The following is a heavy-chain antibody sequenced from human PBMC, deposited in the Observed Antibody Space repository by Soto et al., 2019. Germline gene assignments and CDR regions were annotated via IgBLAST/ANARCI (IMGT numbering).Heavy chain of an antibody. V-gene: IGHV1-69*01. CDR1: GGTFSSYA. Sequence: QVQLVQSGAEVKKPGSSVKVSCKASGGTFSSYAISWVRQAPGQGLEWIGGSIPIFGTANYAQKFQGRVTITADESTSTAYMELSSLSSEDTAVYYCATSRYYYDSSGLSDLGYYYYGMDVWCQGTTVTVSS. J-gene: IGHJ6*02. D-gene: IGHD3-22*01. CDR2: SIPIFGTA. CDR3: ATSRYYYDSSGLSDLGYYYYGMDV.